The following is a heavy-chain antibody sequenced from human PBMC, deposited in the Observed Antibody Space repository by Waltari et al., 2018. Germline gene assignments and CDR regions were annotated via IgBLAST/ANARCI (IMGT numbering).Heavy chain of an antibody. D-gene: IGHD3-16*01. CDR1: GFIFGDDA. V-gene: IGHV3-49*03. CDR2: VRGQAYGGTA. Sequence: EVQLVESGGRLVQPGRSLRLSCTGSGFIFGDDAMSWFRQAPGKGLGGVGFVRGQAYGGTADYAASVKGRFSISRDDYRNVAYLQMNSLKIEDTAMYYCSRESRPYDLNRDYWGQGTLVTVSS. CDR3: SRESRPYDLNRDY. J-gene: IGHJ4*02.